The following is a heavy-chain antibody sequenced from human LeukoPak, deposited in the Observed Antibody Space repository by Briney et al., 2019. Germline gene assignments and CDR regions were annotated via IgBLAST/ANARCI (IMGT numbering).Heavy chain of an antibody. CDR1: GFTFDDYA. D-gene: IGHD2-15*01. CDR3: AKDRGAATNNWFDP. V-gene: IGHV3-9*01. CDR2: ISRNSGSI. Sequence: GGSLRLSCAASGFTFDDYAMHWVRQAPGKGLEWVSGISRNSGSIGYADSVKGRFTISRDNAKNSLYLQMNSLRAEDTALYYCAKDRGAATNNWFDPWGQGTLVTVSS. J-gene: IGHJ5*02.